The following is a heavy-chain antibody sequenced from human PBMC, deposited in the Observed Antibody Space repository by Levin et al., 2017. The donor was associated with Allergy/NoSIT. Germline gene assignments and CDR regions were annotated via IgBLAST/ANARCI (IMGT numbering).Heavy chain of an antibody. CDR3: ARARLNFDY. V-gene: IGHV3-7*01. J-gene: IGHJ4*02. Sequence: ETLSLTCAASGFTFSSYWMSWVRQAPGKGLEWVANIKQDGSEKYYADSVKGRFTISRDNAKNSLYLQMNSLRAEDTAVYYCARARLNFDYWGQGTLVTVSS. CDR1: GFTFSSYW. CDR2: IKQDGSEK.